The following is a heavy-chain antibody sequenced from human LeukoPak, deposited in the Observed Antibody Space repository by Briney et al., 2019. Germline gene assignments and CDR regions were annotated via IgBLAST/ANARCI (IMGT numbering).Heavy chain of an antibody. CDR2: ITPSSSSI. J-gene: IGHJ3*02. D-gene: IGHD1-26*01. V-gene: IGHV3-48*01. Sequence: PGGSLRLSCAASGFTFSSYSMNWVRQAPGKGLEWISYITPSSSSIYYADSVRGRFTTSRDNAKNSMYLQMNSLRTEDTAVYYCASSRPWELLSAFQMWGQGTLVTVSS. CDR3: ASSRPWELLSAFQM. CDR1: GFTFSSYS.